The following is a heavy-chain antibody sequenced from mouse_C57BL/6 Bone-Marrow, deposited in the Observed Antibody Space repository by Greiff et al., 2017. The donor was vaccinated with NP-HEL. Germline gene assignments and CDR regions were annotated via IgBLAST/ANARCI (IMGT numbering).Heavy chain of an antibody. CDR3: ARWDSNYVGKNYFDY. J-gene: IGHJ2*01. V-gene: IGHV1-63*01. D-gene: IGHD2-5*01. CDR2: IYPGGGYT. Sequence: VKLQESGAELVRPGTSVKMSCKASGYTFTNYWIGWAKQRPGHGLEWIGDIYPGGGYTNYNEKFKGKATLTADKSSSTAYMQFSSLTSEDSAIYYCARWDSNYVGKNYFDYWGQGTTLTVSS. CDR1: GYTFTNYW.